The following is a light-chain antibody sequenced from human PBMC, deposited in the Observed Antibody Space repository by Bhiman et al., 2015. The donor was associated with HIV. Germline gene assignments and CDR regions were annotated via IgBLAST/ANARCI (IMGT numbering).Light chain of an antibody. CDR2: QDN. CDR3: QAWDSSTFYV. Sequence: SYDLTQPPSMSVSPGQTASITCSGDKLGDKYACWYQQKPGQSPVLVIYQDNKRPSGIPERFSGSNSGNTATLTISGTQAMDEADYYCQAWDSSTFYVFGTGTKVTVL. CDR1: KLGDKY. J-gene: IGLJ1*01. V-gene: IGLV3-1*01.